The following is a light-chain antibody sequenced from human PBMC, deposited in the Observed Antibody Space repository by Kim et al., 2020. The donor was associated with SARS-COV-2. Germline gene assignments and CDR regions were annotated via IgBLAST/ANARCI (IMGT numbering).Light chain of an antibody. V-gene: IGLV3-21*04. Sequence: SYELTQPPSVSVAPGKTARITCGGNNIGSKSVHWYQQTPGQAPVLVIYYDSDRPSGIPERFSGSNSGNTATLTISRVEAGDEADYYCQVWDSSSDHRVFGGGTQLTVL. J-gene: IGLJ3*02. CDR1: NIGSKS. CDR3: QVWDSSSDHRV. CDR2: YDS.